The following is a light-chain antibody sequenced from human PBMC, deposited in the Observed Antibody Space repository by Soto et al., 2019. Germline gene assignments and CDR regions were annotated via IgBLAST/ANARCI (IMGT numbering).Light chain of an antibody. Sequence: VWTQSPATLCLSPGERATLSCRASQSGRSFLAWYQQKPGQAPRLLIYGSSSRATGTPDRFSGRGSGTDFTLTISSLQPEDFATYFCQQYNTYPFTFGQGTRLEI. J-gene: IGKJ5*01. CDR2: GSS. CDR3: QQYNTYPFT. CDR1: QSGRSF. V-gene: IGKV3D-15*01.